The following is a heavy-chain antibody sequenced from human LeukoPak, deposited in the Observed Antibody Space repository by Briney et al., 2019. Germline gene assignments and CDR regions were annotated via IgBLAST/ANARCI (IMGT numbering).Heavy chain of an antibody. CDR2: ISGSGGST. V-gene: IGHV3-23*01. J-gene: IGHJ4*02. D-gene: IGHD1-1*01. CDR1: GFTFSSYA. CDR3: AKDGQYRGYFDY. Sequence: LPGGSLRLSCAASGFTFSSYAMSWVRQAPGKGLEWVSAISGSGGSTYYADSVKGRFTISRDNSKNTLYLQMNSLRAEDTAVYYCAKDGQYRGYFDYWGQGTLVTVSS.